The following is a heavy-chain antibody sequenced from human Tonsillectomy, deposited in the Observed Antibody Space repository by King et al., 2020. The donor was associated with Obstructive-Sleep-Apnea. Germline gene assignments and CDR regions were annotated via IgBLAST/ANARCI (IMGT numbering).Heavy chain of an antibody. V-gene: IGHV3-9*01. CDR1: GFIFDDYA. CDR3: ARGDYGDLPFDY. D-gene: IGHD4-17*01. CDR2: ISWNSFSI. J-gene: IGHJ4*02. Sequence: EVQLVESGGGLVQPGRSLRLSCAASGFIFDDYAMHWVRQAPGKGLEWVSGISWNSFSIAHADSVKGRFTISRDNAKNSLYLQMNSLRTEDTGLYYCARGDYGDLPFDYWGQGTLVTVSS.